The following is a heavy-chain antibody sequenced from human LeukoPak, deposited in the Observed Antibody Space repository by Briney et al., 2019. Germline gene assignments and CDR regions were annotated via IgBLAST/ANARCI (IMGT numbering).Heavy chain of an antibody. CDR2: ISGSGGST. CDR3: AKAGDPYDIWSGYDY. V-gene: IGHV3-23*01. D-gene: IGHD3-3*01. Sequence: GGSLRLSCAASGFTFSSYAMSWVRQAPGKGLEWVSAISGSGGSTYYADSVKGRFTISRDNSKNTLYLQMNSLRAEDTAVDYYAKAGDPYDIWSGYDYWGQGTLVTVSS. CDR1: GFTFSSYA. J-gene: IGHJ4*02.